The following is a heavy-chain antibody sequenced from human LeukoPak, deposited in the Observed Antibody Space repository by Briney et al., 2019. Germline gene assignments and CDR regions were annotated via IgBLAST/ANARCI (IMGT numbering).Heavy chain of an antibody. CDR1: GGSISSYY. J-gene: IGHJ5*02. CDR2: IYYSGST. CDR3: ARDSFDYDAGSRANVEWFDP. V-gene: IGHV4-59*12. Sequence: SETLSLTCTVSGGSISSYYWSWIRKPPGKGLEWIGYIYYSGSTNYNPSLKSRVTISVDTSKNQFSLKLSSVTAADTAVYYCARDSFDYDAGSRANVEWFDPWGQGILVTVSS. D-gene: IGHD3-3*01.